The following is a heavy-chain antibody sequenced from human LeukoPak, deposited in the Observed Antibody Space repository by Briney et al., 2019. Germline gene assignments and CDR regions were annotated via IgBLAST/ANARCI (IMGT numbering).Heavy chain of an antibody. D-gene: IGHD3-22*01. J-gene: IGHJ2*01. CDR1: GYSISSDYY. CDR3: ARVDYSDSSTYPGNWYFDL. Sequence: PSETLSLTCAVSGYSISSDYYWGCIRQPPGKGLEWIGSIHHTGNTYYRPSLKSRITMSVDTSKNQFSLKLRSVTAADTAVYYCARVDYSDSSTYPGNWYFDLWGRGTLVTVSS. V-gene: IGHV4-38-2*01. CDR2: IHHTGNT.